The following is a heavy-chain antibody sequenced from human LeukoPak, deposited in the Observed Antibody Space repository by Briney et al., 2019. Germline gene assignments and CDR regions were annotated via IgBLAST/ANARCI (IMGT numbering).Heavy chain of an antibody. CDR2: IIPIFGTA. D-gene: IGHD3-10*01. Sequence: SVKVSCKASGGTFSSYTISWVRQAPGQGLEWMGGIIPIFGTANYAQKFQGRVTITADESTSTAYMELSSLRSEDTAVYYCARGDDGTGSPSYYFYYMDVWGKGTTVTISS. V-gene: IGHV1-69*13. CDR1: GGTFSSYT. CDR3: ARGDDGTGSPSYYFYYMDV. J-gene: IGHJ6*03.